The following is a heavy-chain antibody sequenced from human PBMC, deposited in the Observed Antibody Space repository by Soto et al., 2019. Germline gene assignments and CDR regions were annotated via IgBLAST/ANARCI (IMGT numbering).Heavy chain of an antibody. CDR1: GGSISSYY. D-gene: IGHD6-13*01. CDR2: IYYSGST. Sequence: SETLSLTCTVSGGSISSYYWSWIRQPPGKGLEWIGYIYYSGSTNYNPSLKSRVTISVDTSKNQFSLKLSSVTAADTAVYYCARRRNSSWPFYYYYMDVWGKGTTVTVSS. V-gene: IGHV4-59*08. CDR3: ARRRNSSWPFYYYYMDV. J-gene: IGHJ6*03.